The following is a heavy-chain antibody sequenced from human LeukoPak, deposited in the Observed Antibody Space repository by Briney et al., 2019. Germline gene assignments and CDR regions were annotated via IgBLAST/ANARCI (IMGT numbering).Heavy chain of an antibody. D-gene: IGHD6-19*01. Sequence: PGGSLRLSCEASGFTFSNSWMTWVRQTPGKGLEWVANIKTDGSEKYYVDSVRGRFTISRDNAKNSLFLQMNSLRAEDTALYYCARAPGYSTGWFDYWGQGTLVTVSS. V-gene: IGHV3-7*01. CDR1: GFTFSNSW. CDR2: IKTDGSEK. CDR3: ARAPGYSTGWFDY. J-gene: IGHJ5*01.